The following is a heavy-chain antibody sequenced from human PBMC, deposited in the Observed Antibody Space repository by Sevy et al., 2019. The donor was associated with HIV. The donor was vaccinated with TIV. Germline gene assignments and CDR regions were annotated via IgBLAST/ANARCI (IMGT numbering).Heavy chain of an antibody. V-gene: IGHV1-24*01. J-gene: IGHJ4*02. D-gene: IGHD3-22*01. Sequence: ASVKVSCKVSGSTLTNLSMHWVRQAPGKGLEWMGTFDPEDGETIYAQKFQVRVTMTEDTTTNTAYMELSSLRSEDTAVYYCATTKDYYEDNGDPFDYWGQGTLVTVSS. CDR2: FDPEDGET. CDR1: GSTLTNLS. CDR3: ATTKDYYEDNGDPFDY.